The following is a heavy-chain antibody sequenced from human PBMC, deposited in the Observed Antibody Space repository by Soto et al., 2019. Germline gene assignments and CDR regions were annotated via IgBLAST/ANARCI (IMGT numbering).Heavy chain of an antibody. CDR1: GFTFSSYG. Sequence: QVQLVESGGGVVQPGRSLRLSCAASGFTFSSYGMHWVRQAPGKGLEWVAVISYDGSNKYYADSVKGRFTISRDNSKNTLYLQMNSLRAEDTAVYYCAKCLLWFGELLEIDYWGQGTLVTVSS. CDR2: ISYDGSNK. V-gene: IGHV3-30*18. D-gene: IGHD3-10*01. CDR3: AKCLLWFGELLEIDY. J-gene: IGHJ4*02.